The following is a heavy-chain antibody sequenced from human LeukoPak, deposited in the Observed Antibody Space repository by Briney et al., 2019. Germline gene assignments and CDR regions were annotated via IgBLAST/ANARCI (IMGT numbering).Heavy chain of an antibody. CDR3: ASGGYSYGPGGMDV. CDR2: IYSGGST. Sequence: GGSLRLSCAASGFTVSSNYMSWVRQAPGKGLEWVSVIYSGGSTYYADSVKGRFTISRDNSENTLYLQMNSLRTEDTAVYYCASGGYSYGPGGMDVWGQGTTVTVSS. V-gene: IGHV3-66*01. J-gene: IGHJ6*02. D-gene: IGHD5-18*01. CDR1: GFTVSSNY.